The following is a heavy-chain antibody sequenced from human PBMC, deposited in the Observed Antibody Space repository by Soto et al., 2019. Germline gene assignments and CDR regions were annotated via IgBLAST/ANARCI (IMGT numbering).Heavy chain of an antibody. J-gene: IGHJ4*02. CDR2: ISSTTNYI. CDR1: GFTFTRSS. V-gene: IGHV3-21*06. Sequence: GGSLRLYCAASGFTFTRSSMNWVRQAPGKGLEWVSSISSTTNYIYYGDSMKGRFTISRDNAKNSLYLEMNSLRAEDTAVYYCARESEDLTSNFDYWGRGTLVTVSS. CDR3: ARESEDLTSNFDY.